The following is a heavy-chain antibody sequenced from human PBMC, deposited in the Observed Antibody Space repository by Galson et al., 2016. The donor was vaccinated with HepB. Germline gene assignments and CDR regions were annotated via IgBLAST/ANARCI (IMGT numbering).Heavy chain of an antibody. CDR1: GFDFSLYS. Sequence: SLRLSCAASGFDFSLYSMEWVRQAPGKGLDWVAVIQHNANSKYYADSVKGRFTISRDNSRKTLYLHMNSLRREDAAVYHCVRVGWGWSYGGGRDVWGQGTAVTVPS. CDR2: IQHNANSK. D-gene: IGHD5-18*01. CDR3: VRVGWGWSYGGGRDV. V-gene: IGHV3-30-3*01. J-gene: IGHJ6*01.